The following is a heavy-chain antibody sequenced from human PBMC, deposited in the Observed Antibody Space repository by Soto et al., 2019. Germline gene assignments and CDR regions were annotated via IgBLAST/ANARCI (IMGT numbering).Heavy chain of an antibody. CDR2: IYYSGST. Sequence: QVQLQESGPGLVKPSETLSLTCTVSGGSISSYYWSWIRQPPGKGLEWIVYIYYSGSTNYNPSLKNRVNISVDTSTNQFSLKLSSVTAADTAVYYCARAHVDSYDYIWGSYQTPYYYYYYMDVWGKGTTVTVSS. CDR3: ARAHVDSYDYIWGSYQTPYYYYYYMDV. J-gene: IGHJ6*03. V-gene: IGHV4-59*01. CDR1: GGSISSYY. D-gene: IGHD3-16*02.